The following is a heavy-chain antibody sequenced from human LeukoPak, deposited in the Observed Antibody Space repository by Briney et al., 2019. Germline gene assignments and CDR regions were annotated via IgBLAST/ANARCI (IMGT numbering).Heavy chain of an antibody. Sequence: ASVKVSCKASGYTFTDYYINWVRQAPGQGREWMGWISVYNGNTNYAQKLQGRVTMTTDTSTSTAYMELRSLRSDDTAVYYCARDPTPMVRGVIPFDYWGQGTLVTVSS. D-gene: IGHD3-10*01. CDR2: ISVYNGNT. CDR1: GYTFTDYY. J-gene: IGHJ4*02. V-gene: IGHV1-18*04. CDR3: ARDPTPMVRGVIPFDY.